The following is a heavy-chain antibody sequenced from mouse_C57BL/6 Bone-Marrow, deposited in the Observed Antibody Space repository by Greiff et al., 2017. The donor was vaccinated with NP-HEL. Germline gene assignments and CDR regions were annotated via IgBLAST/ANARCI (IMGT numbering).Heavy chain of an antibody. J-gene: IGHJ2*01. Sequence: EVQRVESGGGLVQPGGSLKLSCAASGFTFSDYYMYWVRQTPEKRLEWVAYISNGGGSTYYPDTVKGRFTISRDNAKNTLYLQMSRLKSEDTAMYYCARRDSTGSSLYFDYWGQGTTLTVST. CDR1: GFTFSDYY. CDR3: ARRDSTGSSLYFDY. D-gene: IGHD1-1*01. V-gene: IGHV5-12*01. CDR2: ISNGGGST.